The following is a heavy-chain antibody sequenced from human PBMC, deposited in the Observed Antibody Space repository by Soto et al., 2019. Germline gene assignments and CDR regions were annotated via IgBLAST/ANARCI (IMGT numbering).Heavy chain of an antibody. D-gene: IGHD3-3*01. CDR1: GDSIGSYH. V-gene: IGHV4-59*01. Sequence: SETLSLTCFVSGDSIGSYHWNWLRQPPGRGLEWIGYIYNRGSVRYNPSRNSRVTISVDRSRNQFSLSLSPVTAADTAMYYCARGKYDTWSGYYPPNWFDPWGPGTLVTVSS. J-gene: IGHJ5*02. CDR3: ARGKYDTWSGYYPPNWFDP. CDR2: IYNRGSV.